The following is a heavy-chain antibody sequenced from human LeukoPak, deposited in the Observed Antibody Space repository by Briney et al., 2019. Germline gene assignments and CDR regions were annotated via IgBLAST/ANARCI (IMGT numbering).Heavy chain of an antibody. CDR1: GGSFSNYY. Sequence: SETLSLTCAVYGGSFSNYYWSGIRQPPGKGLEWIGEINDSGRTNYNPSLMSRVTVSVDTSKNQFSLRLTSVTATDTAVYYCARRWNYGRNYYIDVWGKGATVSVSS. CDR3: ARRWNYGRNYYIDV. D-gene: IGHD1-7*01. CDR2: INDSGRT. J-gene: IGHJ6*03. V-gene: IGHV4-34*01.